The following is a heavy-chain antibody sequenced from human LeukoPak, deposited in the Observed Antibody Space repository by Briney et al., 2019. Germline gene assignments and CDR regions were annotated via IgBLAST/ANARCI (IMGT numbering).Heavy chain of an antibody. D-gene: IGHD3-10*01. V-gene: IGHV4-59*01. CDR1: GGSISSYY. Sequence: PSXXLSLTCTVSGGSISSYYWSWIRQPPGKGLEWIGYIYYSGSNNYNPSLKSGVTISGEKSKKQFSLKVSSVTAADTAVYYCARDGSGIPYYGSGSYDYWGQGTLVTVSS. CDR2: IYYSGSN. CDR3: ARDGSGIPYYGSGSYDY. J-gene: IGHJ4*02.